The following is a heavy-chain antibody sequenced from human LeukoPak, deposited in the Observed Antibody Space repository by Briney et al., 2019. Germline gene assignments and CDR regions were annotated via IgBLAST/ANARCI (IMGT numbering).Heavy chain of an antibody. V-gene: IGHV3-66*01. J-gene: IGHJ4*02. CDR2: IYSGGST. D-gene: IGHD6-13*01. CDR1: GFTVSSNY. Sequence: PGGSLRLSCAASGFTVSSNYISWVRQAPGKGLEWVSVIYSGGSTYYADSVKGRFTISRDNSKNTLYLQMNSLRAEDTAVYYCARDGVDYSSSWVSDYWGQGTLVTVSS. CDR3: ARDGVDYSSSWVSDY.